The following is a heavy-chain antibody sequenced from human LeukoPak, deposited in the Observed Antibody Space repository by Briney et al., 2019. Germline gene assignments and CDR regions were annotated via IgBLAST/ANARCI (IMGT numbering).Heavy chain of an antibody. V-gene: IGHV3-11*05. CDR2: ISTSGTYT. Sequence: GGSLRLSCAASGFTFSDYYMSWIRQAPGRGLEWVSYISTSGTYTKYADSVKGRFTISRDNAKNSLYLQTNSLRAEDTAVYYCAREGRSGSYLGRFDPWGQGTLVTVSS. CDR1: GFTFSDYY. J-gene: IGHJ5*02. CDR3: AREGRSGSYLGRFDP. D-gene: IGHD1-26*01.